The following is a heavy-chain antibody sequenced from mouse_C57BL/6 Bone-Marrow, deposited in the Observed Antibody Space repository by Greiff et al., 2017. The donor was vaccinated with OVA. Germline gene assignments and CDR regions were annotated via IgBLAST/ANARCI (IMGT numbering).Heavy chain of an antibody. CDR2: ISNGGGST. CDR1: GFTFSDYY. Sequence: EVQRVESGGGLVQPGGSLKLSCAASGFTFSDYYMYWVRQTPEKRLEWVAYISNGGGSTYYPDTVKGRFTISRDNAKNTLYLQMSRLKSEETDNYYSARREGIYYAYPDCAMDYWGQGTSVTVSS. J-gene: IGHJ4*01. V-gene: IGHV5-12*01. CDR3: ARREGIYYAYPDCAMDY. D-gene: IGHD2-2*01.